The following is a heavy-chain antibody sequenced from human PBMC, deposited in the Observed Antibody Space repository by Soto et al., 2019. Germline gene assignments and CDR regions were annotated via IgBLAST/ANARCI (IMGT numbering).Heavy chain of an antibody. V-gene: IGHV5-51*01. CDR3: ARDQSVPGNSLYYYYSGMDV. D-gene: IGHD6-13*01. CDR1: GYSFTSYW. J-gene: IGHJ6*02. CDR2: IYPGDSDT. Sequence: CKGSGYSFTSYWIGWVRQMPGKGLEWMGIIYPGDSDTRYSPSFQGQVTISADKSISTAYLKWSSLKASDTAMYYCARDQSVPGNSLYYYYSGMDVWGQGTTVTVSS.